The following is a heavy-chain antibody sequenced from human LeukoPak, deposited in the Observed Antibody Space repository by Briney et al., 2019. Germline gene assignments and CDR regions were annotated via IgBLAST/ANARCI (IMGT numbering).Heavy chain of an antibody. V-gene: IGHV4-31*03. CDR3: ARARGPDYSNYLTSFDY. J-gene: IGHJ4*02. Sequence: SETLSLTCTVSGGSIGSGGYYWSWIRQHPGTGLEWLGYIYYSGSTYYNPSLKSRVTISVDTSKNQFSLKLSSVTAADTAVYYCARARGPDYSNYLTSFDYWGQGTLVTVSS. CDR1: GGSIGSGGYY. D-gene: IGHD4-11*01. CDR2: IYYSGST.